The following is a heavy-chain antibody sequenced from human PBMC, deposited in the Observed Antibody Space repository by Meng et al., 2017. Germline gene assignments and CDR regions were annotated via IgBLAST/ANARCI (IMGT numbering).Heavy chain of an antibody. CDR1: GWVLRGYS. D-gene: IGHD3-22*01. J-gene: IGHJ2*01. CDR3: ARGRTRRGYYDSSGYLRYFDL. V-gene: IGHV4-34*01. CDR2: INHSGGT. Sequence: SRPWSVYGWVLRGYSRDPIRPPPGKGLRWIGEINHSGGTICPPALKSRVTISVDTSKNQFSLKLSSVTAADTAVYYCARGRTRRGYYDSSGYLRYFDLWGRGTLVTVSS.